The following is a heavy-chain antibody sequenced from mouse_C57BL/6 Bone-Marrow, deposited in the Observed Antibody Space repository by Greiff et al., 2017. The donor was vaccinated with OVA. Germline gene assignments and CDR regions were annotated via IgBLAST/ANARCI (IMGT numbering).Heavy chain of an antibody. J-gene: IGHJ3*01. Sequence: QVQLKESGAELVKPGASVKLSCKASGYTFTSYWMHWVKQRPGQGLEWIGMIHPNSGSTNYNEKFKSKATLTVDRSSSTAYMQLSSLTSEDSAVYCCGNLRAAYWGQGTLVTVSA. CDR3: GNLRAAY. CDR1: GYTFTSYW. V-gene: IGHV1-64*01. D-gene: IGHD1-1*01. CDR2: IHPNSGST.